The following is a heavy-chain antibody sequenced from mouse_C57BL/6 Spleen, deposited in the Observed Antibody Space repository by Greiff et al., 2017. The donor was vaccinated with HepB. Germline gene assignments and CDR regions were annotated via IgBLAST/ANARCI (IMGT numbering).Heavy chain of an antibody. CDR1: GYSITSGYY. Sequence: DVKLQESGPGLVKPSQSLSLTCSVTGYSITSGYYWNWIRQFPGNKLEWMGYISYDGSNNYNPSLKNRISITRDTSKNQFFLKLTSVTTEDTATYYCAREPGQRYFDYWGQGTTLTVSS. V-gene: IGHV3-6*01. J-gene: IGHJ2*01. CDR2: ISYDGSN. CDR3: AREPGQRYFDY. D-gene: IGHD3-3*01.